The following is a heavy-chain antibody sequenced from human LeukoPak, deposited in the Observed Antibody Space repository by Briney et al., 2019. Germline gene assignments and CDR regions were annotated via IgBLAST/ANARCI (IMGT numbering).Heavy chain of an antibody. D-gene: IGHD3-10*01. J-gene: IGHJ3*02. CDR3: ARALLLWFGHDAFDI. CDR2: INPNSGST. Sequence: ASVKVSCKASGYTFTGYYMHWVRQAPGQGLEWMGWINPNSGSTNYAQKFQGRVTMTRDTSISTAYMELSRLRSDDTAVYYCARALLLWFGHDAFDIWGQGTMVTVS. CDR1: GYTFTGYY. V-gene: IGHV1-2*02.